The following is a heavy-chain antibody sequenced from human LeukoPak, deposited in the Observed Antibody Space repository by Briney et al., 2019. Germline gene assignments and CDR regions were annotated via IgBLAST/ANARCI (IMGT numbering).Heavy chain of an antibody. CDR3: ARGDGSGSYWSFYYYYMDV. Sequence: PGGSLRLSCAASGFTFSSYAMSWVRQAPGKGLEWVSSISSSSSYIYYADSVKGRFTISRDNAKNSLYLQMNSLRAEDTAVYYCARGDGSGSYWSFYYYYMDVWGKGTTVTISS. V-gene: IGHV3-21*01. CDR1: GFTFSSYA. D-gene: IGHD3-10*01. CDR2: ISSSSSYI. J-gene: IGHJ6*03.